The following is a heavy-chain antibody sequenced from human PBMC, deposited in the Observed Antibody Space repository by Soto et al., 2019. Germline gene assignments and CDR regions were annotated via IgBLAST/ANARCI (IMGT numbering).Heavy chain of an antibody. V-gene: IGHV3-23*01. Sequence: EVQLLESGGGLVQPGGSLRLSCSASGFTFSTQAMAWVRQAPGKGLEWVSALIYSGASPDYADSVKGRFTISRDNSKNALYLQMTSLRAEDTAVYYCAKDLHGSGWSFDQWGQGTVVPVSS. J-gene: IGHJ4*02. CDR3: AKDLHGSGWSFDQ. CDR1: GFTFSTQA. D-gene: IGHD6-19*01. CDR2: LIYSGASP.